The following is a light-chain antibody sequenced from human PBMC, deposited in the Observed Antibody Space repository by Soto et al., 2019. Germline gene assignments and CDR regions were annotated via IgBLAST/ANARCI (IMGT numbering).Light chain of an antibody. V-gene: IGKV3-11*01. CDR2: DAS. CDR1: QSVSSY. Sequence: EIVLTQSPATLSLSPGERATLSCRASQSVSSYFAWYQQKPGQAPRLLIYDASIRATGIPARFSGSGSGTDFPLPIRSRAPIDVAVYYCQQRSSWSGTCGPGTKVDIK. J-gene: IGKJ3*01. CDR3: QQRSSWSGT.